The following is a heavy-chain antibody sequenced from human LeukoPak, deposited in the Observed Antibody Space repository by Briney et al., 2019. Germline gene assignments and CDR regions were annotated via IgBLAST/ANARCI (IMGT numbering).Heavy chain of an antibody. V-gene: IGHV3-30*18. D-gene: IGHD3-10*02. CDR3: AKRGVRGNYFDL. Sequence: PGRSLRLSCAASGFTFSNYAMHWVRQAPGKGLEWVAVIAYDGNNEYYADSVKGRFTISRDNSKSTLFLQMDSLRPADTAVYYCAKRGVRGNYFDLWGQGTRVTVSS. J-gene: IGHJ4*02. CDR2: IAYDGNNE. CDR1: GFTFSNYA.